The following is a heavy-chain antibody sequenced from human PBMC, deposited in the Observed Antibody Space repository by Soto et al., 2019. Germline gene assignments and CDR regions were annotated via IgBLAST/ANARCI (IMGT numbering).Heavy chain of an antibody. Sequence: SVKVSCKASGGSFTYTLSWVRQAPGQGLEWMGGIIPIFGTANYAQKFQGRVTITADESTKTAYMELSTLRAEDTAVYYCARLHSHGTYGMDVWGQGTTVTVSS. CDR3: ARLHSHGTYGMDV. CDR1: GGSFTYT. D-gene: IGHD5-18*01. J-gene: IGHJ6*02. V-gene: IGHV1-69*13. CDR2: IIPIFGTA.